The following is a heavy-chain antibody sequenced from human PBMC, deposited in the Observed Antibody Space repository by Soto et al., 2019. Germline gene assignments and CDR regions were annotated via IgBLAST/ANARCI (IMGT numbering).Heavy chain of an antibody. CDR3: ARSSSDTAFDY. CDR2: INPNSGGT. CDR1: GYTFTGYY. V-gene: IGHV1-2*04. J-gene: IGHJ4*02. D-gene: IGHD2-2*01. Sequence: ASVKVSCKASGYTFTGYYIHWVRQAPGQGLEWMGWINPNSGGTNYAQKFQGWVTMTRDTSISTAYMELSRLRSDDTAVYYCARSSSDTAFDYWGQGTLVTVSS.